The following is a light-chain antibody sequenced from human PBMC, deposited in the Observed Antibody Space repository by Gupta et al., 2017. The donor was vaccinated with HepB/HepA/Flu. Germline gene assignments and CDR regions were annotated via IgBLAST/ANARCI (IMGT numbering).Light chain of an antibody. J-gene: IGKJ4*01. V-gene: IGKV1-39*01. CDR2: AAS. CDR1: QSISSY. CDR3: QQIYSTPALT. Sequence: DIQMTQSPSSLSASVGDRVTITCRASQSISSYLNWYQQKPGKALKLLIYAASSLQSGVPSRFSGSGSGTDFTLTISSLQPEDFATYYCQQIYSTPALTFGGGTKVEIK.